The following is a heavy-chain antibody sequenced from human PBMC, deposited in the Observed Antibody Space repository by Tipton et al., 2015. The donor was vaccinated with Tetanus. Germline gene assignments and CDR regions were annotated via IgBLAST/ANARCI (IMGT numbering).Heavy chain of an antibody. V-gene: IGHV1-46*02. Sequence: QLVQSGPEVKKPGASVKLSCEASGYIFNSYYMTWVRQAPGQGLEWMGIINPDGGSTGYALHFRRRITMTRDTATKTFYMELRNLRSDDTAVYYCARVDIRTVDFWGGNVDVWGRGTLVTVSS. CDR2: INPDGGST. D-gene: IGHD3-3*01. CDR3: ARVDIRTVDFWGGNVDV. CDR1: GYIFNSYY. J-gene: IGHJ5*02.